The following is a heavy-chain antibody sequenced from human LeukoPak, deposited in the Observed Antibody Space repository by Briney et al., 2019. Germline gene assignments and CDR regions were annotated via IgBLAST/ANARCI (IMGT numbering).Heavy chain of an antibody. V-gene: IGHV4-59*01. D-gene: IGHD3-16*02. CDR3: ARARSVRYYYYYYMDV. CDR2: IYYSGST. CDR1: GVSISSFT. J-gene: IGHJ6*03. Sequence: SETLSLTPTVSGVSISSFTWSWIAQPPGQGLKGMGDIYYSGSTNYTPSLKSRVTISVDTSTNQFSMKLSSVTAAGTAVYYCARARSVRYYYYYYMDVWGKGTTVTISS.